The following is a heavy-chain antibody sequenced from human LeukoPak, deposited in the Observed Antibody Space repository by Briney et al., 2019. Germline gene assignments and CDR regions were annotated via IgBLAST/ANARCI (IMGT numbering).Heavy chain of an antibody. D-gene: IGHD3-16*01. J-gene: IGHJ3*02. CDR2: IDDSGST. V-gene: IGHV4-59*01. CDR3: ARERGDFRFVDI. CDR1: GGSISSYY. Sequence: PSETLSLTCTVSGGSISSYYRSWIRQPPGKGLEWIGYIDDSGSTNYNPSLKSRVTISVDTSKNQFSLKLSSVTAADTAVYYCARERGDFRFVDIWGQGTMVIVSS.